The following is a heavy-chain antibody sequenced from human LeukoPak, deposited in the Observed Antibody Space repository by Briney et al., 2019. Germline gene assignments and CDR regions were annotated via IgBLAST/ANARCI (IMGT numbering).Heavy chain of an antibody. V-gene: IGHV3-30*04. Sequence: GGSLRLSCAASGFTFSSYAMHWVRQAPGKGLEWVAVISYDGSNKYYADSVKGRFTISRDNSKNTLYLQMNSLRAEDTAVYYCAKDRYYGSGSDLDYWGQGTLVTVSS. J-gene: IGHJ4*02. CDR1: GFTFSSYA. D-gene: IGHD3-10*01. CDR3: AKDRYYGSGSDLDY. CDR2: ISYDGSNK.